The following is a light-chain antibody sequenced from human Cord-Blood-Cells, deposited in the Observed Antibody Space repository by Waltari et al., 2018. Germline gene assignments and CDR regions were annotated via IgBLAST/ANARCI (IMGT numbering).Light chain of an antibody. CDR2: EVS. Sequence: QSALTQPPSASGSPGQSVTIPCTGTSSDVGGYNYVPCYQQHPCKAPKLMIYEVSKRPSGVPDRFSGSKSGNTASLTVSGLQAEDEADYYCSSYAGSNNLVFGGGTKLTVL. V-gene: IGLV2-8*01. CDR3: SSYAGSNNLV. J-gene: IGLJ2*01. CDR1: SSDVGGYNY.